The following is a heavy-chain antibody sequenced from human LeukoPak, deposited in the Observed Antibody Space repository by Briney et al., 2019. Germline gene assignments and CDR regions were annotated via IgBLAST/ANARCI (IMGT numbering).Heavy chain of an antibody. J-gene: IGHJ5*02. Sequence: PSETLSLTCTVSGGSISSGDYYWSWIRQPPGKGLEWIGYIYYSGSTYYNPSLKSRVTISVDTSKNQFSLKLSSVTAADTAVYYCAGQYYYDSSGYYAVNWFDPWGQGTPVTVSS. CDR1: GGSISSGDYY. V-gene: IGHV4-30-4*01. D-gene: IGHD3-22*01. CDR3: AGQYYYDSSGYYAVNWFDP. CDR2: IYYSGST.